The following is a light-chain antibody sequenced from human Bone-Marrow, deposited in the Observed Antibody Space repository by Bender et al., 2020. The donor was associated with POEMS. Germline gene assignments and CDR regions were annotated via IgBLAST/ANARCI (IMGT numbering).Light chain of an antibody. Sequence: QSALTQPASVSGSPGQSITISCTGTSSYVSWYQQHPGQAPKLMISDVVNRPSGVSNRFSGSKSGNTASLTISGLQAEDEAYYYCCSYASSDIGVFGGGTKLTVL. CDR3: CSYASSDIGV. CDR1: SSY. CDR2: DVV. J-gene: IGLJ3*02. V-gene: IGLV2-14*03.